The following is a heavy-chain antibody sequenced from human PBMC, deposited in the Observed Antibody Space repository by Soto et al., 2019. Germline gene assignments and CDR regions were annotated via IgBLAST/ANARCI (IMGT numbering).Heavy chain of an antibody. J-gene: IGHJ6*03. CDR1: GFTFSSYG. V-gene: IGHV3-33*01. CDR3: ARGAGHCRGGSCYRYYYYYYMDV. CDR2: IWYDGSNK. Sequence: QVQLVESGGGVVQPGRSLRLSCAASGFTFSSYGMHWVRQAPGKGLEWVAVIWYDGSNKYYADSVKGRFTISRDNSKNTRYLQMNSLRAEDTAVYYCARGAGHCRGGSCYRYYYYYYMDVWGKGTTVTVSS. D-gene: IGHD2-15*01.